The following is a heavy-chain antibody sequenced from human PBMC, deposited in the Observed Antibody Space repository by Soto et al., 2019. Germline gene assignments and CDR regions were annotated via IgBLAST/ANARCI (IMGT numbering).Heavy chain of an antibody. CDR1: GYDYVTYA. CDR2: ISTLNGNT. J-gene: IGHJ6*02. CDR3: ASRVQVWLPDYYGMDV. Sequence: QAKLVQSGAEVKKPGASVNVSCKASGYDYVTYAITWVRQRPGQGLEWMGWISTLNGNTNYAQNFQGRVTMTTDTSTRIVHLELRSLRSDDTAVYYCASRVQVWLPDYYGMDVWGQGTTVTVSS. V-gene: IGHV1-18*01. D-gene: IGHD5-18*01.